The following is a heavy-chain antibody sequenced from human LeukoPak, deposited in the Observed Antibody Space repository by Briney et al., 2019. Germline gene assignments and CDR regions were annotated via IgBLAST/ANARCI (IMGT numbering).Heavy chain of an antibody. J-gene: IGHJ4*02. D-gene: IGHD1-26*01. Sequence: GGSLRLSCVASGVSFSDYYMSWIRQAPGKGLEWVSYISSSGSHTNYADSVTGRFTISRNNAKKSLHLQMNSLRAEDTAVYYCARHPDGSLSLDYWGQGTLVTVSS. CDR1: GVSFSDYY. CDR2: ISSSGSHT. V-gene: IGHV3-11*03. CDR3: ARHPDGSLSLDY.